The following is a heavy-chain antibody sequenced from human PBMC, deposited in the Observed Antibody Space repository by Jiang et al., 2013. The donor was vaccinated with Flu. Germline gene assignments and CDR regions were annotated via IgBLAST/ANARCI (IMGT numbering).Heavy chain of an antibody. J-gene: IGHJ4*02. CDR3: ARRGYCSSTSCYFAY. Sequence: KPSETLSLTCTVSGGSISSSSYYWGWIRQPPGKGLEWIGSIYYSGSTYYNPSLKSRVTISVDTSKNQFSLKLSSVTAADTAVYYCARRGYCSSTSCYFAYWGQGTLVTVSS. CDR2: IYYSGST. D-gene: IGHD2-2*01. V-gene: IGHV4-39*01. CDR1: GGSISSSSYY.